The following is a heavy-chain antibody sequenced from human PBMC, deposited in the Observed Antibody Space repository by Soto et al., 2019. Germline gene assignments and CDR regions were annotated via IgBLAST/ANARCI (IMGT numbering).Heavy chain of an antibody. CDR1: GGSISSSSYY. V-gene: IGHV4-39*01. Sequence: RSLTCTVSGGSISSSSYYWGWIRQPPGKGLEWIGSIYYSGSTYYNPSLKSRVTISVDTSKNQFSLKLSSVTAADTAVYYCARGRNWFDPWGQGTLVTVSS. J-gene: IGHJ5*02. CDR3: ARGRNWFDP. CDR2: IYYSGST.